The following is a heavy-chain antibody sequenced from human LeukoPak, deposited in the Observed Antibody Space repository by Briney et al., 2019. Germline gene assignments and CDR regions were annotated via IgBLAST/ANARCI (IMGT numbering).Heavy chain of an antibody. V-gene: IGHV1-18*01. CDR1: GYTFTSYG. D-gene: IGHD4-17*01. CDR3: ARDYGDYGAAYYYYYYGMDV. CDR2: ISAYNGNT. Sequence: ASVKVSCKASGYTFTSYGISWVRQAPGQGLEWMGWISAYNGNTNYAQKLQGRVTMTTDTSTSTAYIELRSLRSDDTAVYYCARDYGDYGAAYYYYYYGMDVWGQGTTVTVSS. J-gene: IGHJ6*02.